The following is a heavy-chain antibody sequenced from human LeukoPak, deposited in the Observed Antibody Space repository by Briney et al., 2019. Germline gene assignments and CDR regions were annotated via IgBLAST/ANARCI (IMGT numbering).Heavy chain of an antibody. CDR1: GYSFTSYW. D-gene: IGHD2-2*01. CDR3: ARQYCSSTSCYAPNFDY. V-gene: IGHV5-51*01. J-gene: IGHJ4*02. Sequence: GESLKISCKGSGYSFTSYWIGRVRQMPGKGLEWMGIIYPGDSDTRYSPSFQGQVTISADKSISTAYLQWSSLKASDTAMYYCARQYCSSTSCYAPNFDYWGQGTLVTVSS. CDR2: IYPGDSDT.